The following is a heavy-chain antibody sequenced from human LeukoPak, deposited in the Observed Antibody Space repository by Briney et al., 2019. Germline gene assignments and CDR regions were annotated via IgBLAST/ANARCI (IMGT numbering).Heavy chain of an antibody. CDR1: GLTFSSYG. D-gene: IGHD3-16*02. J-gene: IGHJ4*02. Sequence: GGSLRLSCVASGLTFSSYGMHWVRQAPGKGLEWVAFISYDGSNENIADSVKGRFIISRDNSKNTLYLQMNSLRAEDTAVYYCAKGPAPRLGEFSYHALVDNWGQGTLVTVSS. CDR3: AKGPAPRLGEFSYHALVDN. CDR2: ISYDGSNE. V-gene: IGHV3-30*18.